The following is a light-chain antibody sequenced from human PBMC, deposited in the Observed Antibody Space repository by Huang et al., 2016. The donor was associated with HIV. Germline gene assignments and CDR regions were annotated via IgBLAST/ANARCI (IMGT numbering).Light chain of an antibody. CDR2: SAS. V-gene: IGKV1-39*01. Sequence: IQMTQSLTSLSATVGDRVSIAFRASQSISTYVNWYQQKPGKAPKLLISSASALHRGVPSRFSGSGSDTDFTLTIRSLQLDDFATYYCQQSYSALSTFGPGTRL. CDR1: QSISTY. J-gene: IGKJ5*01. CDR3: QQSYSALST.